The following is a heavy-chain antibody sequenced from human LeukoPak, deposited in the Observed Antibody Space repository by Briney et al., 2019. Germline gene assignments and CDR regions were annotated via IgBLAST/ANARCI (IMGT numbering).Heavy chain of an antibody. Sequence: SGGSLRLSCAASGFTFNNYTMNWVRQAPGKGLEWVSAISGGGDGTYYADFVKGRFTISRDNSKNTLFLQMNSLRVEDTATYYCAKGTERYREVSSFDSWGRGTLVAVSS. CDR3: AKGTERYREVSSFDS. D-gene: IGHD3-10*01. V-gene: IGHV3-23*01. CDR1: GFTFNNYT. J-gene: IGHJ4*02. CDR2: ISGGGDGT.